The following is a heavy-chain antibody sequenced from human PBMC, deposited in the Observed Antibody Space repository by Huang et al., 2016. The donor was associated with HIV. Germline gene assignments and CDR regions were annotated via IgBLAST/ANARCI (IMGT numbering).Heavy chain of an antibody. Sequence: QVQLVQSGAEVKKHGASVKISCKASGYSFSNYAVHWVRQAPGQRLVWMGWINSAKGYTKYSHKFQDRFTIHRGTSASTAYMELNSLKPEETSVYYCASVRLVNTTRGLDYWGQGTLVSVSS. V-gene: IGHV1-3*01. CDR3: ASVRLVNTTRGLDY. J-gene: IGHJ4*02. CDR1: GYSFSNYA. D-gene: IGHD6-6*01. CDR2: INSAKGYT.